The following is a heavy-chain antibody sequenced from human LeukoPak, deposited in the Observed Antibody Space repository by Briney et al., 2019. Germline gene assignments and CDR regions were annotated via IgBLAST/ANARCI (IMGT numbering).Heavy chain of an antibody. Sequence: GGSLSLSCAASAFTFTSYWMNWVRQAPGKGLQWVANINQDGNEKYYVDSVKGRFTISRDNAKNSLYLQMNSLRAENTAVYYCAREARDGYNESFDYWGQGTLVTVSS. D-gene: IGHD5-24*01. CDR1: AFTFTSYW. J-gene: IGHJ4*02. V-gene: IGHV3-7*01. CDR3: AREARDGYNESFDY. CDR2: INQDGNEK.